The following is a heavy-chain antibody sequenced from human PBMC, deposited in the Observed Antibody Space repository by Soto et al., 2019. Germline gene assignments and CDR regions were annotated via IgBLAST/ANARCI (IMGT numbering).Heavy chain of an antibody. V-gene: IGHV3-21*01. CDR1: GFTFSSYS. Sequence: PGGSLRLSCAASGFTFSSYSMNWVRQAPGKGLEWVSSISGSSSYIDHVDSMKGRFTISRDNAKNSLFLQMNSLRAEDTAVYYCARGTPGYNFPDYWGQGTLVTVSS. CDR3: ARGTPGYNFPDY. CDR2: ISGSSSYI. D-gene: IGHD5-12*01. J-gene: IGHJ4*02.